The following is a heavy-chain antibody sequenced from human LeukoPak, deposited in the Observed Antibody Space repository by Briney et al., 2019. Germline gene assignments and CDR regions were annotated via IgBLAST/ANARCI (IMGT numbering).Heavy chain of an antibody. CDR2: ISNSSSYI. D-gene: IGHD6-19*01. CDR3: AREPGSGWYGDDY. CDR1: GFAFSNYN. V-gene: IGHV3-21*01. Sequence: PGGSLRLSCAASGFAFSNYNMNWVRQAPGKGLEWVASISNSSSYIYYVDSVKGRFTISRDNAKNSLYLQMNSLRAEDTAVYVCAREPGSGWYGDDYWGQGTLVTVSS. J-gene: IGHJ4*02.